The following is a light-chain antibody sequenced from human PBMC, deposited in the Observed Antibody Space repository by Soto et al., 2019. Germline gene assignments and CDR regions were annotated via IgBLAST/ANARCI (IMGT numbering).Light chain of an antibody. Sequence: DIVMTQSPDSLAVSLGERATINCKSSQSVLYSSNNKNYLAWYQQRPGQPPKLLIYWASTRESGVPDRFSGSGSGTDFTLTINSLQAEDVEVYYCQQYESTPPTFGQGTKLEIK. J-gene: IGKJ2*01. CDR3: QQYESTPPT. CDR2: WAS. V-gene: IGKV4-1*01. CDR1: QSVLYSSNNKNY.